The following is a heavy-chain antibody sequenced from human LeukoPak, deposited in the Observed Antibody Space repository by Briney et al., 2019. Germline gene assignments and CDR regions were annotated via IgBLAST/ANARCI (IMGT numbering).Heavy chain of an antibody. CDR1: GSSLSNYW. CDR3: ARGVWAPFDS. CDR2: IKQDGSEK. V-gene: IGHV3-7*01. Sequence: GGSLRLSCAASGSSLSNYWMNWVRQAPGEGLEWVANIKQDGSEKNYVDSVKGRFSISRDNAKNSLILQMNSLRDEDTAVYYCARGVWAPFDSWGQGTLVSVSS. J-gene: IGHJ4*02. D-gene: IGHD7-27*01.